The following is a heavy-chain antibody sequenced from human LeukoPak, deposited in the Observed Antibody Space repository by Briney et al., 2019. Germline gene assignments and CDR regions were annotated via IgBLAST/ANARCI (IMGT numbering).Heavy chain of an antibody. D-gene: IGHD2-21*01. CDR2: IRYDGSNK. J-gene: IGHJ5*02. CDR3: ARDAPSRAYCGGDCYPNWFDP. Sequence: GGSLRLSCAASGFTFNNFGMHWVRQAPGKGLEWVAFIRYDGSNKYYVDSVKGRFTISRDNSQNTLYLQMNSLRAEDTAVYYCARDAPSRAYCGGDCYPNWFDPWGQGTLVTVSS. V-gene: IGHV3-30*02. CDR1: GFTFNNFG.